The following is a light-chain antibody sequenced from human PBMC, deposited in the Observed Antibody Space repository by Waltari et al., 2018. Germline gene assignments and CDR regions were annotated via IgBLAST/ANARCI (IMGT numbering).Light chain of an antibody. CDR2: GNT. J-gene: IGLJ3*02. Sequence: QSVLTQPPSMSGAPGQKVTIPCTVGSSNFGAVYDVHWYQHFPGTAPKLLIFGNTNRPAGVPGRFSGSRSGTSASLAIAGLHSEDEAVYYCQSFDSSLSASVFGGGTKLTVL. CDR3: QSFDSSLSASV. CDR1: SSNFGAVYD. V-gene: IGLV1-40*01.